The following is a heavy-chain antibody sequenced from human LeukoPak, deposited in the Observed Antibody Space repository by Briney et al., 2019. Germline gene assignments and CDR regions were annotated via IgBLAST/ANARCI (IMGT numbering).Heavy chain of an antibody. D-gene: IGHD3-10*01. V-gene: IGHV3-30*02. CDR3: AKGAHYFGSGSFRRGHYFDS. CDR1: GFTFSSYG. CDR2: IRYDGSNK. J-gene: IGHJ4*02. Sequence: GGSLRLSCAASGFTFSSYGMHWVRQAPGKGLEWVAIIRYDGSNKYYADSVKGRFTISRDNSKNTLYLQMNSLRAEDTAVYYCAKGAHYFGSGSFRRGHYFDSWGQGTLVTVSS.